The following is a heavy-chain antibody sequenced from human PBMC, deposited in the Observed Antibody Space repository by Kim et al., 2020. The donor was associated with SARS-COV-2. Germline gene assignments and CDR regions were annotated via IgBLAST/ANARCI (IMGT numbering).Heavy chain of an antibody. CDR3: ARHRGSN. CDR1: GFTFGSYW. V-gene: IGHV3-7*01. Sequence: GGSLRLSCAASGFTFGSYWMSWVRQAPGKGLECVAYIKQDGGEKYYVDSVKGRFTISRDNAKNSLFLQMNSLRIDDTAVYYCARHRGSNWGQGTLVTVSS. CDR2: IKQDGGEK. J-gene: IGHJ4*02.